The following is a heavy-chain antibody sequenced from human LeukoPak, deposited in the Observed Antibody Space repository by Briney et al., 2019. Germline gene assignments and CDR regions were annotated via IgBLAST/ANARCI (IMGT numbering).Heavy chain of an antibody. Sequence: GGSLRLSCAASGFTFSDYNLNWVRQPPGKGLEWVSYISSSSRTIHYADSVKGRFTISRDNAKNSLYLQMNSLRAEDTAVYYCARAYSGNTFGYHYWGQGTLVTVSS. D-gene: IGHD5-18*01. V-gene: IGHV3-48*01. J-gene: IGHJ4*02. CDR3: ARAYSGNTFGYHY. CDR1: GFTFSDYN. CDR2: ISSSSRTI.